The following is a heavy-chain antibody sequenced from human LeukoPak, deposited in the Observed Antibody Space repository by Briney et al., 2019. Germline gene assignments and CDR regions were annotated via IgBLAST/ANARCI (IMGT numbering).Heavy chain of an antibody. CDR1: GYSISSGYY. V-gene: IGHV4-38-2*02. CDR2: IYHSGST. CDR3: ARDPSGYDPYNIDY. Sequence: SETLSLTCTVSGYSISSGYYWGWIRQPPGKGLEWIGSIYHSGSTYYNPSLKSRVTISVDTSKNPFSLKLSSVTAADTAVYYCARDPSGYDPYNIDYWGQGTLVTVSS. D-gene: IGHD5-12*01. J-gene: IGHJ4*02.